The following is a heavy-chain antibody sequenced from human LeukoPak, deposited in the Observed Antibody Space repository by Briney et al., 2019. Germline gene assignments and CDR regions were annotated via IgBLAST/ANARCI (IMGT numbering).Heavy chain of an antibody. V-gene: IGHV4-38-2*02. CDR3: ARSPRLGIAAFWPNFDY. D-gene: IGHD6-13*01. J-gene: IGHJ4*02. CDR2: IFHSGST. CDR1: GYSIGSGYY. Sequence: SETLSLTCSVSGYSIGSGYYWGWIRPTPGKGLEWIGNIFHSGSTNYNPSLQSRVTISVDTSKNQFSLKLRSVTAADTAVYYCARSPRLGIAAFWPNFDYWGQGTLVTVSS.